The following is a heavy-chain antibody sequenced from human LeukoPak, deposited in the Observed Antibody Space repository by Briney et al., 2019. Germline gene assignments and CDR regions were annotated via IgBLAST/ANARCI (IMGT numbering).Heavy chain of an antibody. J-gene: IGHJ4*02. CDR3: ARAAMVRGRGYYFDY. D-gene: IGHD3-10*01. CDR2: IWYDGSNK. Sequence: GGSLRLSCAASGFTFSSYGMHWVRQAPGKGLEWVAVIWYDGSNKYYADSVKGRFTISRDSSKNTLYLQMNSLRAEDTAVYYCARAAMVRGRGYYFDYWGQGTLVTVSS. CDR1: GFTFSSYG. V-gene: IGHV3-33*01.